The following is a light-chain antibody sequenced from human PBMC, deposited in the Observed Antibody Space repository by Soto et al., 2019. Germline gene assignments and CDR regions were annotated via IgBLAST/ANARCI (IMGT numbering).Light chain of an antibody. J-gene: IGKJ3*01. Sequence: EIRMTQSPAILSVSPGESATLSCRASQTVNSRLAWYQHKPGQAPRLLIYHTSNRATGIPARFSGSGSGTDFTLTISSLEPEDFAVYYCQQRSNWPPFTFGPGTKVDIK. CDR1: QTVNSR. CDR3: QQRSNWPPFT. CDR2: HTS. V-gene: IGKV3-11*01.